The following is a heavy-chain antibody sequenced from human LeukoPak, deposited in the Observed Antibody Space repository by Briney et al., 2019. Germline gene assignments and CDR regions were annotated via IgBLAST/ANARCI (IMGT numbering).Heavy chain of an antibody. CDR3: ARGVRYCSSTSCPENDY. J-gene: IGHJ4*02. D-gene: IGHD2-2*01. V-gene: IGHV4-34*01. CDR2: INHSGST. Sequence: SETLSLICAVYGGSFSGYYWSWIRQPPGKGLEWIGEINHSGSTNYNPSLKSRVTISVDTSKNQFSLKLSSVTAADTAVYYCARGVRYCSSTSCPENDYWGQGTLVTVSS. CDR1: GGSFSGYY.